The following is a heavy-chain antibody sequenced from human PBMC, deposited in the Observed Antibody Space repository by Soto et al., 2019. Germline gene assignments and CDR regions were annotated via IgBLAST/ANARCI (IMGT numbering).Heavy chain of an antibody. Sequence: QVQLVQSGAEVKKPGASVKVSCKASGYTFTGYYMHWVRQAPGQGLEWMGWINPNSGGTNYAQKFQGRVTMTRDTSISTAYMELSRLRSDDTAVYYCARGFWAPSRGARWELQAGETYWGQGTLVTVSS. CDR2: INPNSGGT. D-gene: IGHD1-26*01. CDR3: ARGFWAPSRGARWELQAGETY. V-gene: IGHV1-2*02. CDR1: GYTFTGYY. J-gene: IGHJ4*02.